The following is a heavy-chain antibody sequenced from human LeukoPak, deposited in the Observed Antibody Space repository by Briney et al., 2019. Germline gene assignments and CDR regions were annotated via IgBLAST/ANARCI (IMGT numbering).Heavy chain of an antibody. CDR1: GFTFSSYW. Sequence: QPGGSLRLSCAASGFTFSSYWMSWVRQAPGKGLEWVANIKQDGSEKYYVDSVKDRFTISRDNAKNSLYLQMNSLRAEDTAVYYCARASKYSSSWYLLDYWGQGTLVTVSS. CDR2: IKQDGSEK. J-gene: IGHJ4*02. V-gene: IGHV3-7*04. CDR3: ARASKYSSSWYLLDY. D-gene: IGHD6-13*01.